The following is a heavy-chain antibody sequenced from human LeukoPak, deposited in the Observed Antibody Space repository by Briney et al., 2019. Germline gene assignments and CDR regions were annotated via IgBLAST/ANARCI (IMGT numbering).Heavy chain of an antibody. J-gene: IGHJ4*02. V-gene: IGHV3-48*03. CDR3: ARDSSGWSI. CDR1: GFTFSSYE. Sequence: PGGSLRLSCAASGFTFSSYEMNWVRQAPGKGLEWVSYISSSGSTIYYTDSVKGRFTISRDNAKNSLYLQMNSLRAEDTAVYYCARDSSGWSIWGQGTLVTVSS. CDR2: ISSSGSTI. D-gene: IGHD6-19*01.